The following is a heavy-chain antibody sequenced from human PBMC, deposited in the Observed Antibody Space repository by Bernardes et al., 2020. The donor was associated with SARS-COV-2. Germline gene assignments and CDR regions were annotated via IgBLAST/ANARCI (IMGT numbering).Heavy chain of an antibody. CDR1: GFTFSSYG. D-gene: IGHD3-3*01. CDR3: ARGDRGTYYDFWSGYDGLFSTNYYYGMDV. CDR2: ISYDGSNK. J-gene: IGHJ6*02. V-gene: IGHV3-30*03. Sequence: GSLRLSCAASGFTFSSYGMHWVRQAPGKGLEWVAVISYDGSNKYYADSVKGRFTISRDNSKNTLYLQMNSLRVEDTAVYYCARGDRGTYYDFWSGYDGLFSTNYYYGMDVWGQGTTVTVSS.